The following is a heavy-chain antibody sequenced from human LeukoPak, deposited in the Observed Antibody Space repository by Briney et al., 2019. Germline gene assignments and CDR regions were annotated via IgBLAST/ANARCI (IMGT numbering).Heavy chain of an antibody. CDR1: GGSLSGYY. Sequence: SETLSLTCAVYGGSLSGYYWSWIRQPPGKGLEWIGEINHSGSTNYNPSLKSRVTISVDTSKNQFSLKLSSVTAADTAVYYCARHLDSGTSMDAFDIWGQGTMVTVSS. D-gene: IGHD1-26*01. CDR2: INHSGST. CDR3: ARHLDSGTSMDAFDI. J-gene: IGHJ3*02. V-gene: IGHV4-34*01.